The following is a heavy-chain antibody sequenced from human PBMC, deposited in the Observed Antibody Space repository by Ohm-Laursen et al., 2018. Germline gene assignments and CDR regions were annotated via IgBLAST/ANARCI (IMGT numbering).Heavy chain of an antibody. CDR2: INSEGSSI. J-gene: IGHJ4*02. V-gene: IGHV3-74*01. CDR1: GFTFSSSW. Sequence: GSLRLSCAASGFTFSSSWMHWVRQAPGKGLVWVSRINSEGSSISYADSVKGRFSISRDNAKSTLYLQMNSLRAEDTAIYYCVRHPFDSWGQGTLVTVSS. CDR3: VRHPFDS.